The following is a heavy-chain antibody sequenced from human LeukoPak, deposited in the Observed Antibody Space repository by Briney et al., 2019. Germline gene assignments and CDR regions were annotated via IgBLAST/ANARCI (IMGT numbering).Heavy chain of an antibody. CDR3: AKTQGFFDH. J-gene: IGHJ4*02. CDR2: ISDGGDTT. V-gene: IGHV3-23*01. CDR1: GFTFSNNG. Sequence: GGPLRLSCAASGFTFSNNGMTWVRQAPVKGMEWVTGISDGGDTTYDAGSVKGRFTVSRDNSKNILYLQMNSLRAEDTAIYYCAKTQGFFDHWGQGSLVTVSS.